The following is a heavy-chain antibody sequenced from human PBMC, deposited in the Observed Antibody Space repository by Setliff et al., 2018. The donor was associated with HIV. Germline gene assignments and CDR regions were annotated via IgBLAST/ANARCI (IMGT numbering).Heavy chain of an antibody. J-gene: IGHJ3*01. Sequence: GESLKISCEASGYSFTSYWIGWVRQLPGKGLEWMGIIYPDKSDTKYSPSFQGQVTISADKSISTAYLRWSSLQASDTAMYYCARRYKYYYATTGCTFDLWGQGAMVTVSS. D-gene: IGHD3-10*01. V-gene: IGHV5-51*01. CDR3: ARRYKYYYATTGCTFDL. CDR2: IYPDKSDT. CDR1: GYSFTSYW.